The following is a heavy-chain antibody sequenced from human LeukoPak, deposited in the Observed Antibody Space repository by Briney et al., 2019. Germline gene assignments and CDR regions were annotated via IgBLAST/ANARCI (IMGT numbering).Heavy chain of an antibody. V-gene: IGHV3-43*01. Sequence: GGSPRLSCAASGFTFDDYTMHWVRQAPGKGLEWVSLISWDGGSTYYADSVKGRFTISRDNSKNSLYLQMNSLRTEDTALYYCAKEAGDRAFDIWGQGTMVTVSS. J-gene: IGHJ3*02. CDR1: GFTFDDYT. CDR2: ISWDGGST. CDR3: AKEAGDRAFDI. D-gene: IGHD7-27*01.